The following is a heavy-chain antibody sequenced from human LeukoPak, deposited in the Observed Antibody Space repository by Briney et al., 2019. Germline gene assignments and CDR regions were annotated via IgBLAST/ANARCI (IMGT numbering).Heavy chain of an antibody. CDR1: GGSISSYY. CDR3: ARVGIVATIPQSYYFDY. V-gene: IGHV4-59*01. CDR2: IYYSGST. J-gene: IGHJ4*02. Sequence: SVTLSLTCTVSGGSISSYYWSWIRQPPGKGLEWIGYIYYSGSTNYNPSLKSRVTISVDTSKNQFSLKLSSVTAADTAVYYCARVGIVATIPQSYYFDYWGQGTLVTVSS. D-gene: IGHD5-12*01.